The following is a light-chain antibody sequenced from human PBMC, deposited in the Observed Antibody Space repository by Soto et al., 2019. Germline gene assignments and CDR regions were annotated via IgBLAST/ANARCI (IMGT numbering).Light chain of an antibody. CDR2: CVS. CDR3: QQGHDWPLT. CDR1: QSISGE. J-gene: IGKJ2*01. Sequence: EIVMTQSPATLSVSPVERATLSCSASQSISGELAWYQQRPCQPPRLLIYCVSTRATGVPDRFSGSGSGSDFTLTISGLQSEYFAVYYCQQGHDWPLTFGQGTRLDI. V-gene: IGKV3-15*01.